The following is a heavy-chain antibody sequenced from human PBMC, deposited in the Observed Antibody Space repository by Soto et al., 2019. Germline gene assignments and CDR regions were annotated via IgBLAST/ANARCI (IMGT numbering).Heavy chain of an antibody. CDR1: GGTFSSYA. V-gene: IGHV1-69*12. J-gene: IGHJ4*02. CDR3: ASRCGGDCYTQDYLAY. CDR2: IIPIFGTA. Sequence: QVQLVQSGAEVKKPGSSVKVSCKASGGTFSSYAISWVRQAPGQGLEWMGGIIPIFGTANYAQKYQGRVTITADEATSTAYEELSDLRYEDTAVYYCASRCGGDCYTQDYLAYWGQGTLLTVAS. D-gene: IGHD2-21*02.